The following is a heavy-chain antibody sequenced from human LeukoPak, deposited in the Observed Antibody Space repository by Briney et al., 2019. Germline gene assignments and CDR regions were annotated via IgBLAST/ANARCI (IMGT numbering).Heavy chain of an antibody. V-gene: IGHV3-30*02. J-gene: IGHJ4*02. CDR3: ARREDTTLVTGLGY. Sequence: PGGSLRLSCAASGFTFSSYGIHWVRQAPGKGLEWVAFIRSDGSNQYYADSMKGRFTISRDDSKNTLYLQMNSLRVEDTAVYYCARREDTTLVTGLGYWGQGTLVTVSS. CDR2: IRSDGSNQ. CDR1: GFTFSSYG. D-gene: IGHD5-18*01.